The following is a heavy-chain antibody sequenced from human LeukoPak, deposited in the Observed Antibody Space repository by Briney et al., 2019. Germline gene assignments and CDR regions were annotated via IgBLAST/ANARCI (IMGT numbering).Heavy chain of an antibody. CDR2: IYYSGRT. CDR1: GVSITTGSYY. J-gene: IGHJ4*02. V-gene: IGHV4-31*03. D-gene: IGHD5-24*01. CDR3: ARRRRDGYNFYFDF. Sequence: SETLSLTCNVSGVSITTGSYYWTWIRQHPGKGLEWIGFIYYSGRTDYSPSLKSRAAISLDTSKNQFSLKLNSVTAADTAVYYCARRRRDGYNFYFDFWGQGSLVAVSS.